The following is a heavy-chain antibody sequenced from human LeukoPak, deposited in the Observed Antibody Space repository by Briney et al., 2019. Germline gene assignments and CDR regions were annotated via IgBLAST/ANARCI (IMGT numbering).Heavy chain of an antibody. CDR1: GYTFTRYG. J-gene: IGHJ4*02. D-gene: IGHD1-26*01. CDR3: ARLSHDTTSA. Sequence: ASVKVSCKSPGYTFTRYGMHWVRQAPGQGLEWMGWINPTTGGTNYAQHFQGRVSVTLDTSVSTAYMELSRLTFDDTALYYCARLSHDTTSAWGQGTPVTVS. V-gene: IGHV1-2*02. CDR2: INPTTGGT.